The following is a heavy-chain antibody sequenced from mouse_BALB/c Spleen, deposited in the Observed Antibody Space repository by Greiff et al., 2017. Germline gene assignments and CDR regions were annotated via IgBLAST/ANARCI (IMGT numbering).Heavy chain of an antibody. CDR3: ARDYYRYDEAWFAY. Sequence: EVKLVESGGGLVKPGGSRKLSCAASGFTFSDYGMAWVRQAPGKGPEWVAFISNLAYSIYYADTVTGRFTISRENAKNTLYLEMSSLRSEDTAMYYCARDYYRYDEAWFAYWGQGTLVTVSA. D-gene: IGHD2-14*01. CDR1: GFTFSDYG. CDR2: ISNLAYSI. J-gene: IGHJ3*01. V-gene: IGHV5-15*02.